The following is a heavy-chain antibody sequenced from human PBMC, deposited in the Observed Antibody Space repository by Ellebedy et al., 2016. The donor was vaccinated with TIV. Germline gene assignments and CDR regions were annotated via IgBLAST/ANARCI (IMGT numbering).Heavy chain of an antibody. V-gene: IGHV3-74*01. CDR1: GFTFSSYW. CDR2: TNGDGTTT. CDR3: AKLGARGLAGMDV. D-gene: IGHD1-26*01. Sequence: GGSLRLSFAASGFTFSSYWMHWVCQAPGKGLVWVSRTNGDGTTTSYADSVRGRFTISRDNAKNTLYLQMNSLRAEDTAVYYCAKLGARGLAGMDVWGQGTTVTVSS. J-gene: IGHJ6*02.